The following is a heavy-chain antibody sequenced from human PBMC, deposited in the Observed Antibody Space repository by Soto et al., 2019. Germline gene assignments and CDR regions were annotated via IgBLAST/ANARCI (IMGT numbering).Heavy chain of an antibody. CDR1: GFTFSDYY. Sequence: QVQLVESGGGLVKPGGSLRLSCAASGFTFSDYYMSWIRQAPGKGLAWVSYISSSCSTIYYADSVKGRFTIARDNAKNSLYLQMNSLRAEDTAVYYCAREGTLLWFGELLYEAFDIWGQGTMVTVSS. J-gene: IGHJ3*02. V-gene: IGHV3-11*01. D-gene: IGHD3-10*01. CDR3: AREGTLLWFGELLYEAFDI. CDR2: ISSSCSTI.